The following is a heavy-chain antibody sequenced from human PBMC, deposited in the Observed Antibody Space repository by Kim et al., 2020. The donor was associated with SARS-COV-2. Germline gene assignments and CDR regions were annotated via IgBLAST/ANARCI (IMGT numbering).Heavy chain of an antibody. Sequence: SETLSLTCSVSGGSISSSYWSWIRQPPGKGLEWIGHIYYSGSTTTYSPSLKSRVAISIDTSRNQLSLNLTSVTAADTAGYYCARRDGWYFDTWGQGILVT. CDR3: ARRDGWYFDT. V-gene: IGHV4-59*08. CDR1: GGSISSSY. J-gene: IGHJ5*02. D-gene: IGHD6-19*01. CDR2: IYYSGST.